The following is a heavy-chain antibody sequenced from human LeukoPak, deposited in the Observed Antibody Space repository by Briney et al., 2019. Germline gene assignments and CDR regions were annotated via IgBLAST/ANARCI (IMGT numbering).Heavy chain of an antibody. CDR2: ISSSSSYI. CDR1: RFTFSTYT. J-gene: IGHJ3*02. V-gene: IGHV3-21*01. CDR3: ARDLWYSGSRAPPRAFDI. Sequence: PGGSLRLSCAASRFTFSTYTMNWVRQAPGKGLEWVSSISSSSSYIYYADSVKGRFTVSRDNAKNSLCLQMNSLRAEDTAVYYCARDLWYSGSRAPPRAFDIWGQGTMVTVSS. D-gene: IGHD1-26*01.